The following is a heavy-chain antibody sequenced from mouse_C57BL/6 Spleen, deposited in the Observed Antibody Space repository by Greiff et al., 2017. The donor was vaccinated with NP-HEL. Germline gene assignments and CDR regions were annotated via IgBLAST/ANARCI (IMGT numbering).Heavy chain of an antibody. V-gene: IGHV1-22*01. Sequence: VQLKESGPELVKPGASVKMSCKASGYTFTDYNMHWVKQSHGKSLEWIGYINPNNGGTSYNQKFKGKATLTVNKSSSTAYMELRSLTSEDSAVYYCARGYYGSSYWFAYWGQGTLVTVSA. CDR2: INPNNGGT. CDR1: GYTFTDYN. J-gene: IGHJ3*01. D-gene: IGHD1-1*01. CDR3: ARGYYGSSYWFAY.